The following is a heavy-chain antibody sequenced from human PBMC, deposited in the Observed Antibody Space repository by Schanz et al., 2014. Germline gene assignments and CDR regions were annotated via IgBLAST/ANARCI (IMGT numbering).Heavy chain of an antibody. CDR2: ISYDGSKK. D-gene: IGHD6-19*01. CDR1: GFTFSSYA. V-gene: IGHV3-30*14. Sequence: VQLVESGGGLVKPGGFLRLSCAASGFTFSSYAMHWVRQAPGKGLEWVGVISYDGSKKSYADSVKGRFTISRDNSKNTLYLQMSSLRAEDTALYYCTKDKSQIAVAGLFDLWGQGTLVTVSS. J-gene: IGHJ4*02. CDR3: TKDKSQIAVAGLFDL.